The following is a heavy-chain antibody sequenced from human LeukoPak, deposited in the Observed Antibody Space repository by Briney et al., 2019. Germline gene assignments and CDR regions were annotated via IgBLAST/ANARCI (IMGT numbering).Heavy chain of an antibody. CDR3: ARALSGYSSSWPFDP. CDR1: GFSFSNTW. D-gene: IGHD6-13*01. J-gene: IGHJ5*02. V-gene: IGHV3-74*01. Sequence: GGSLRLSCAASGFSFSNTWMHWVRQVPGKGLVWVARIKSDGSGITYADSVEGRFTISRDNSKNTLYLQMNSLRAEDTAVYYCARALSGYSSSWPFDPWGQGTLVTVSS. CDR2: IKSDGSGI.